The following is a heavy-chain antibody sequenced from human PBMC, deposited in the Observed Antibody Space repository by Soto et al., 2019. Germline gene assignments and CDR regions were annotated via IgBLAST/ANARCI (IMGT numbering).Heavy chain of an antibody. CDR1: GFTFSNYA. V-gene: IGHV3-23*01. CDR3: AKEYTSTSRGSFDY. D-gene: IGHD1-26*01. CDR2: ITGRSGRT. Sequence: EVHLLEFGGGLVQPGGSLRLSCAASGFTFSNYAMNWVRQAPGKGLEWVSGITGRSGRTFYAYSVKGRFTISRDNSKNTVYLQMNSVRADDTAVYYCAKEYTSTSRGSFDYWGQGALVTVSS. J-gene: IGHJ4*02.